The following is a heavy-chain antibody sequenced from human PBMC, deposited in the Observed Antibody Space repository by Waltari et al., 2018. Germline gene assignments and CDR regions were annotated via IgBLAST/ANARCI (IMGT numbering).Heavy chain of an antibody. V-gene: IGHV4-4*02. D-gene: IGHD2-15*01. CDR3: ARYEDLYGMDV. CDR2: IYQSGST. Sequence: QVQLQESGPGLVKPSGTLSLTCVVSADSIRINKGWTWVRQPPGKGLEWIGEIYQSGSTTYNPSLKGRVTMSIDMSKKQLSLRLTSVTTADTAMYYCARYEDLYGMDVWGQGTTVTVSS. J-gene: IGHJ6*02. CDR1: ADSIRINKG.